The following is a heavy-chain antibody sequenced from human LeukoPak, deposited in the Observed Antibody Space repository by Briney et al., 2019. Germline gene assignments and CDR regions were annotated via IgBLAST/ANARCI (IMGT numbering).Heavy chain of an antibody. V-gene: IGHV3-23*01. J-gene: IGHJ4*02. CDR1: GFTFSNYA. CDR3: AKIAGKYCSGGSCEVDY. CDR2: ISGSGSDT. D-gene: IGHD2-15*01. Sequence: GGSLRLSCEVSGFTFSNYAMSWVRQAPGKGLEWVSVISGSGSDTYYADSVKGRFTISRDNSKNTLYLQMNYLRAEDTAVYYCAKIAGKYCSGGSCEVDYWGQGTLVTVSS.